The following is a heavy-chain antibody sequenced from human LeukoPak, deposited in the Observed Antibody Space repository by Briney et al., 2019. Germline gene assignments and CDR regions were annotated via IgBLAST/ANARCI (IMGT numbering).Heavy chain of an antibody. J-gene: IGHJ4*02. CDR1: GGSISSYY. V-gene: IGHV4-39*01. D-gene: IGHD3-10*01. CDR2: IYYSGST. CDR3: ATPLPMVRGVIIPYYLDY. Sequence: SESLSLTCTVSGGSISSYYWGWVRQPPGKGLEWIGSIYYSGSTYYNPSLKSRVTISVDTSKNQFSLKLSSVTAAHTPAHYCATPLPMVRGVIIPYYLDYSKQGTLVTVSS.